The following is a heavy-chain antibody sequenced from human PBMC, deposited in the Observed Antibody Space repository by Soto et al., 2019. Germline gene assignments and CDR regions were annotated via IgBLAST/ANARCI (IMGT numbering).Heavy chain of an antibody. J-gene: IGHJ6*02. CDR3: ARVAPVTIFGVVIKGYYYYGMDV. CDR1: GYSFTNYG. CDR2: VNTDKGNI. D-gene: IGHD3-3*01. V-gene: IGHV1-18*01. Sequence: ASVNVSCKASGYSFTNYGISWVRQAPGQGLEWLGWVNTDKGNIDYAQKVQGRVTMTTDTSPSTAYMELRSLRSDDTAVYYCARVAPVTIFGVVIKGYYYYGMDVWGQGTTVTVSS.